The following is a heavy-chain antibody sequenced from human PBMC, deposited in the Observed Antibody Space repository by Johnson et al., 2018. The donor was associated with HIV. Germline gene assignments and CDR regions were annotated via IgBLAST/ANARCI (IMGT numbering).Heavy chain of an antibody. J-gene: IGHJ3*01. V-gene: IGHV3-20*04. Sequence: VQLVESGGGVVRPGGSLRLACAATGFTFDDYGMSWVRQGPGKGLEWVSGINWNGGSTGYADSVKGRFTISRDNAKNSLYLQMNSLRAEDTAVYYCVRDRSTYSGSYYGWDAFALWGQGTMVTVSS. CDR2: INWNGGST. CDR1: GFTFDDYG. D-gene: IGHD1-26*01. CDR3: VRDRSTYSGSYYGWDAFAL.